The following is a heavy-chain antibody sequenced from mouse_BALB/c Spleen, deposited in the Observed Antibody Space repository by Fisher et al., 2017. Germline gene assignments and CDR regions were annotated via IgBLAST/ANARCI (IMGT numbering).Heavy chain of an antibody. D-gene: IGHD1-1*01. V-gene: IGHV5-4*02. Sequence: RFTISRDNAKNNLYLQMSSLKSEDTAMYYCARDQGYYGSSYDYAMDYWGQGTSVTVSS. CDR3: ARDQGYYGSSYDYAMDY. J-gene: IGHJ4*01.